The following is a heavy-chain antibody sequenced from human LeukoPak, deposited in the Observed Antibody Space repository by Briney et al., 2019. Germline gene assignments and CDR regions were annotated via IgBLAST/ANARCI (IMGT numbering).Heavy chain of an antibody. CDR1: GYTFSSYG. D-gene: IGHD5-12*01. CDR2: ISAYNGNT. J-gene: IGHJ4*02. CDR3: ARDQGIYNHRIIDS. Sequence: ASVKVSCKASGYTFSSYGISWVRQAPGQGLEWMGWISAYNGNTNFAQEFQGRVTMTTDTSTSTASMELRSLRSDNTAVYYCARDQGIYNHRIIDSWGQGTLVTVSS. V-gene: IGHV1-18*01.